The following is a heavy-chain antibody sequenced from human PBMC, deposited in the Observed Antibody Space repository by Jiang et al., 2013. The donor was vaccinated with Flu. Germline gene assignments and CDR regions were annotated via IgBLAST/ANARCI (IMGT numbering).Heavy chain of an antibody. CDR1: GYTFTGYY. Sequence: GAEVKKPGASVKVSCKASGYTFTGYYMHWVRQAPGQGLEWMGWINPNSGGTNYAQKFQGWVTMTRDTSISTAYMELSRLRSDDTAVYYCARVMAAAGTGDAFDIVGPRDKWSPS. V-gene: IGHV1-2*04. CDR3: ARVMAAAGTGDAFDI. CDR2: INPNSGGT. J-gene: IGHJ3*02. D-gene: IGHD6-13*01.